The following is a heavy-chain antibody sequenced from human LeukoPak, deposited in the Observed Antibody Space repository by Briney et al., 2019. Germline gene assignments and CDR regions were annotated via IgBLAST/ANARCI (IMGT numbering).Heavy chain of an antibody. D-gene: IGHD1-7*01. CDR2: INPSGGST. CDR3: ARGGRYNWNYRGYYYYMDV. Sequence: ASVKVSCKASGYTFTSYGISWVRQAPGQGLEWMGIINPSGGSTSYAQKFQGRVTMTRDTSTSTVYMELSSLRSEDTAVYYSARGGRYNWNYRGYYYYMDVWGKGTTVTVSS. V-gene: IGHV1-46*01. J-gene: IGHJ6*03. CDR1: GYTFTSYG.